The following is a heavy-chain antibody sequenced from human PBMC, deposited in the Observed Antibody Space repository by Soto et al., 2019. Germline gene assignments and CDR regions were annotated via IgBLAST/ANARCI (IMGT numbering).Heavy chain of an antibody. CDR1: GFTFSSYG. D-gene: IGHD1-1*01. CDR2: ISYDGSNK. CDR3: AKGSHMETFDY. J-gene: IGHJ4*02. Sequence: GGSLRLSCAASGFTFSSYGMHWVRQAPGKGLEWVAVISYDGSNKYYADSVKGRFTISRDNSKNTLYLQMNSLRAEDTAVYYCAKGSHMETFDYWGQGTLVTVSS. V-gene: IGHV3-30*18.